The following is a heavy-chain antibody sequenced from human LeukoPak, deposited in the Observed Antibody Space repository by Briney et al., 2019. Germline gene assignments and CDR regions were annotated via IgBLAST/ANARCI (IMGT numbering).Heavy chain of an antibody. D-gene: IGHD6-19*01. CDR2: IEPDGSEQ. CDR3: ARESAGGPDY. Sequence: GSLRLSCAASGFTLSSHWMSWVRQAPGKGLEWVANIEPDGSEQYYVNSVRGRFTISRDNAKNSLYLQMNSLRAADTAIYYCARESAGGPDYWGQGTLVTVSS. V-gene: IGHV3-7*05. J-gene: IGHJ4*02. CDR1: GFTLSSHW.